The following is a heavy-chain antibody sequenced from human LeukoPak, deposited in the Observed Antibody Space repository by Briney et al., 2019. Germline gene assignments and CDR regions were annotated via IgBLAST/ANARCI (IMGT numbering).Heavy chain of an antibody. V-gene: IGHV4-4*02. Sequence: PSGTLSLTCAVSGGSISSRNWWSWVRQPPGKGLEWIGEISHSGSTNYNPSLKSRVTISVDKSKNQFSLKLSSVTAADTAVYYCARAVGSGSHYNYWGQGTLVTVSS. CDR3: ARAVGSGSHYNY. CDR2: ISHSGST. J-gene: IGHJ4*02. D-gene: IGHD1-26*01. CDR1: GGSISSRNW.